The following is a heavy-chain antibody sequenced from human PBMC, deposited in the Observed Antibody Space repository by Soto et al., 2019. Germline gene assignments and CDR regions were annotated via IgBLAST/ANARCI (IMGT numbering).Heavy chain of an antibody. V-gene: IGHV1-69*02. CDR2: IISILGIT. D-gene: IGHD1-1*01. CDR1: GGTFSTYT. CDR3: ARAGYNSGALDY. J-gene: IGHJ4*02. Sequence: QVQLVQSGAAVEKPGSSVTVSCKASGGTFSTYTIDWVRQAPGQGLEWMGRIISILGITNYAQRFQGRVTIXAXISTSTAYMELSSLRSEDTAVYYCARAGYNSGALDYWGQGTLVTVST.